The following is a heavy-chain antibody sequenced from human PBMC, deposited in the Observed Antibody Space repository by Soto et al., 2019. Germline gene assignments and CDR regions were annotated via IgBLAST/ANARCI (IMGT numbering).Heavy chain of an antibody. Sequence: AAVTVSCKAAGGIFGNSAINWVRQTPGQGLEWLGGFIPVYRTLNYAQKFQGRVTITADESTGTAYMTLSSLASDDTAVYYCATGVIWIGYFTVDSWGQGTRVTVSS. CDR2: FIPVYRTL. V-gene: IGHV1-69*13. CDR3: ATGVIWIGYFTVDS. D-gene: IGHD3-3*01. CDR1: GGIFGNSA. J-gene: IGHJ4*02.